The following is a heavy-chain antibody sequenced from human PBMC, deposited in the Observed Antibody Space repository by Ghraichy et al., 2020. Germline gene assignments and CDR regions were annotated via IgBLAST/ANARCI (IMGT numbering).Heavy chain of an antibody. CDR1: EFTFSIYS. V-gene: IGHV3-33*01. D-gene: IGHD6-19*01. Sequence: GGSLRLSCAASEFTFSIYSMHWVRQAPGKGLEWMTVIWNDGTTKYYADSVKGRFAISRVNSKNTLYLQMNSLRAEDTAVYYCARENSVAGTRAFDIWGQGTMVTVSS. CDR3: ARENSVAGTRAFDI. CDR2: IWNDGTTK. J-gene: IGHJ3*02.